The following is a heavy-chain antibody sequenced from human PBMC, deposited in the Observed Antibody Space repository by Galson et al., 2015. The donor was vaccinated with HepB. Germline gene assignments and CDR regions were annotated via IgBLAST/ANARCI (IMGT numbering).Heavy chain of an antibody. CDR2: IWYDGSNK. CDR3: ARDREDYYGMDV. CDR1: GFTFSSYA. V-gene: IGHV3-33*08. Sequence: RLSCAASGFTFSSYAMHWVRQAPGKGLEWVAVIWYDGSNKYYADSVKGRFTISRDNSKNTLYLQMNSLRAEDTAVYYCARDREDYYGMDVWGQGTTVTVSS. J-gene: IGHJ6*02.